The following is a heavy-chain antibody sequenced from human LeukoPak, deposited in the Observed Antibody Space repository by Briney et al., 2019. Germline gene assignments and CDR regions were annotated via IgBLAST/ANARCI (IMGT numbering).Heavy chain of an antibody. Sequence: ASVKVSCKASGYTFTGYCMHWVRQAPGQGLEWMGWINPNSGGTNYAQKFQGRVTMTRDTSISTAYMELSRLRPEDTAVYYCARGDYGVYHYWGQGTLVTVSS. D-gene: IGHD4-17*01. CDR3: ARGDYGVYHY. CDR1: GYTFTGYC. V-gene: IGHV1-2*02. CDR2: INPNSGGT. J-gene: IGHJ4*02.